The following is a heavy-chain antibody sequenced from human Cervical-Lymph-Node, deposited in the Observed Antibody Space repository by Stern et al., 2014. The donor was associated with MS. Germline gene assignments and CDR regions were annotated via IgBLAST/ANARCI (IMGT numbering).Heavy chain of an antibody. V-gene: IGHV3-33*01. J-gene: IGHJ4*02. CDR3: ARGNWNYEGMGY. D-gene: IGHD1-7*01. CDR1: GFTFSNYG. CDR2: IWYDGNKK. Sequence: VQLVESGGGVVQPGRSLRLSCAASGFTFSNYGMHWVRPAPGKGLELLAVIWYDGNKKYYADSVKGRFTISRDNSKNTLFLQMSSLTAEDTALYYCARGNWNYEGMGYWGQGTLVTVSS.